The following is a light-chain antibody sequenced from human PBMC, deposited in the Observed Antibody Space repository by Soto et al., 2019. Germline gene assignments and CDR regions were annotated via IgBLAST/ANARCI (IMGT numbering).Light chain of an antibody. CDR2: DAS. CDR1: QNIDSY. J-gene: IGKJ1*01. V-gene: IGKV1-39*01. Sequence: DVDISLTQSCLSAAVAYGFTITFQASQNIDSYLNWYQQRPGKAPKLLIHDASSLQSGVPSRFSGSGSGTDFALTINSLQPEDGITICCQVSSSPLCRFGQGTKVDIK. CDR3: QVSSSPLCR.